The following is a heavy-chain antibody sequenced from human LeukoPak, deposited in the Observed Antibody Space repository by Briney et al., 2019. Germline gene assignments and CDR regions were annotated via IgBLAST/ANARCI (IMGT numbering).Heavy chain of an antibody. Sequence: SVKVSCKASGYTFTDYYMHWVRQAPGQGLEWMGWINPNSGGTDYAQKFQGRVTMTRDTSISTAYMELSRLRSDDTAVYYCATDYGDYESGYWGQGTLVSVSS. CDR2: INPNSGGT. CDR1: GYTFTDYY. D-gene: IGHD4-17*01. V-gene: IGHV1-2*02. CDR3: ATDYGDYESGY. J-gene: IGHJ4*02.